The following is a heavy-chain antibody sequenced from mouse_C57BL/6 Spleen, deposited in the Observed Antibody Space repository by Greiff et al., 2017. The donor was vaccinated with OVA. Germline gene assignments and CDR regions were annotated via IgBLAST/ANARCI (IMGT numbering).Heavy chain of an antibody. CDR2: IDPSDSET. J-gene: IGHJ2*01. CDR3: ARGSSSGDFDY. D-gene: IGHD1-1*01. CDR1: GYTFTSYW. V-gene: IGHV1-52*01. Sequence: QVQLQQPGAELVRPGSSVKLSCKASGYTFTSYWMHWVKQRPIQGLEWIGNIDPSDSETHYNQKFKDKATLTVDKSSSTAYMQLSSLTSEDSAVYYCARGSSSGDFDYWGQGTTLTVSS.